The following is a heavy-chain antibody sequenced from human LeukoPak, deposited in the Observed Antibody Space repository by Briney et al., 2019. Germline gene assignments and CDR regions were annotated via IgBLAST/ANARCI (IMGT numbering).Heavy chain of an antibody. CDR1: GGTFSSYA. D-gene: IGHD6-13*01. V-gene: IGHV1-69*05. CDR2: IIPIFGTA. J-gene: IGHJ6*03. Sequence: SVKVSCKASGGTFSSYAISWVRQAPGQGLEWMGVIIPIFGTANYAQKLQGRVTITTDESTSTAYMELSSLRSEDTAVYYCARAEYSSSWYTGQKYYYYMDVWGKGTTVTVSS. CDR3: ARAEYSSSWYTGQKYYYYMDV.